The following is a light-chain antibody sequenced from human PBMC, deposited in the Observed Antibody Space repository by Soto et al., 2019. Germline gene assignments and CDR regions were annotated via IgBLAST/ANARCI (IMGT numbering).Light chain of an antibody. J-gene: IGLJ3*02. V-gene: IGLV2-8*01. Sequence: QSVLTQPPSASGSPGQSVTISCTGTSNDVGGYNYVSWYQQHPGKAPKLMIHEVSKRPSGVPDRFSGSKSGNTASLTVPGLLTEDEADYYCSSYAGSSTWVFGGGTKLTVL. CDR1: SNDVGGYNY. CDR3: SSYAGSSTWV. CDR2: EVS.